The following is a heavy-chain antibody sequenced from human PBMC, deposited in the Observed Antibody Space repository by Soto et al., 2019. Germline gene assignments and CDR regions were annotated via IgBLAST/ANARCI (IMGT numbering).Heavy chain of an antibody. Sequence: PSETLSLTCAVSSFSISSSNWWSWVRQPPGKGLEWIGEIYHSGSTNYNPSLKSRVTISVDKSKNQFSLKLSSVTAADTAVYYCARAYGSGSYYRDAFDIWGQGTMVTVSS. CDR2: IYHSGST. J-gene: IGHJ3*02. CDR1: SFSISSSNW. V-gene: IGHV4-4*02. CDR3: ARAYGSGSYYRDAFDI. D-gene: IGHD3-10*01.